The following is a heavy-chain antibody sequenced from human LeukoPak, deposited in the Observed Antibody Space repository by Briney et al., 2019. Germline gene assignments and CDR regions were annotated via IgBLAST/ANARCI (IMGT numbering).Heavy chain of an antibody. J-gene: IGHJ6*03. CDR2: ISGSGDST. CDR1: GFTFSSYA. Sequence: GGSLRLSCAASGFTFSSYAMSWVRQAPGKGLEWVSAISGSGDSTYYADSVKGRFTISRDNSKKTLYLQLNSLRAEDTAAYYCARGRFDYYDSSGYYRPREYYSYYYYMDVWGKGTTVTISS. CDR3: ARGRFDYYDSSGYYRPREYYSYYYYMDV. D-gene: IGHD3-22*01. V-gene: IGHV3-23*01.